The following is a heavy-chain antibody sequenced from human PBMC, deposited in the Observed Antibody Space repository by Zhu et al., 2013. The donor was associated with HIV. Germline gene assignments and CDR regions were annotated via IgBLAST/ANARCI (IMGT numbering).Heavy chain of an antibody. CDR2: ISSSSSTI. Sequence: EVQLVESGGGLVQPGGSLRLSCAASGFTFSSYSMNWVRQAPGKGLEWVSYISSSSSTIYYADSVKGRFTISRDNAKNSLYLQMNSLRAEDTAVYYCAREFRLVYYYYYYMDVWGKGTTVTVSS. J-gene: IGHJ6*03. CDR3: AREFRLVYYYYYYMDV. D-gene: IGHD6-13*01. V-gene: IGHV3-48*04. CDR1: GFTFSSYS.